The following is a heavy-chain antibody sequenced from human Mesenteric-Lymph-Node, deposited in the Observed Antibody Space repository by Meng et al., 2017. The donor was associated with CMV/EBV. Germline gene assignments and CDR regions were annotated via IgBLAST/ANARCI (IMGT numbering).Heavy chain of an antibody. V-gene: IGHV1-58*01. Sequence: SVQVSCKASGFTFSTSAVQWVRQARGQHLAWIAGIVVGSGNTNFAQKFQERVTITRDMSTSTAYMELSSLRSEDTAVYYCAAEFAIRRSSWYSGFDIWGQGTMVTVSS. CDR2: IVVGSGNT. CDR3: AAEFAIRRSSWYSGFDI. J-gene: IGHJ3*02. D-gene: IGHD6-13*01. CDR1: GFTFSTSA.